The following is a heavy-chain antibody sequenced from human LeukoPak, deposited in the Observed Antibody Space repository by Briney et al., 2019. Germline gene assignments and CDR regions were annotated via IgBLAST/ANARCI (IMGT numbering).Heavy chain of an antibody. CDR1: GFTFSSFW. Sequence: PGGSLRLSCAASGFTFSSFWMSWVRQAPGKGLEWVANIKEDGREMYYVDSVKGRFTISRDNSKNTLYLQMNSLRAEDTAVYYCARAGIAAAGTAGTFDYWGQGTLVTVSS. D-gene: IGHD6-13*01. CDR2: IKEDGREM. V-gene: IGHV3-7*02. J-gene: IGHJ4*02. CDR3: ARAGIAAAGTAGTFDY.